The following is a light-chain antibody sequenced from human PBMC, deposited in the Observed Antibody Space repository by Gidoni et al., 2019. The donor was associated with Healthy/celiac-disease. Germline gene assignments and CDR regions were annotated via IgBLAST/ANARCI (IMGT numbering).Light chain of an antibody. J-gene: IGKJ3*01. CDR2: GAS. V-gene: IGKV3-15*01. CDR1: QSVISN. Sequence: IVITQSQATLSVSPGERATLSCRASQSVISNLDGYQQKPGQAPSLLICGASTRATGIPARCSGSGSGTELTLTISSLQAEDFAVYYCQQYNNWPFTFGPGTKVDIK. CDR3: QQYNNWPFT.